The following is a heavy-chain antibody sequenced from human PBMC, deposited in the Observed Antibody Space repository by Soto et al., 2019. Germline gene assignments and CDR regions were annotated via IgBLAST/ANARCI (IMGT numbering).Heavy chain of an antibody. D-gene: IGHD4-4*01. CDR1: GFTFSSYA. J-gene: IGHJ4*02. CDR3: ANTVTTTGARDSKPTGY. Sequence: GGSLRLSCAASGFTFSSYAMSWVRQAPGKGLEWVSAISGSGGSTYYADSVKGRFTISRDNSKNTLYLQMNSLRAEDTAVYYCANTVTTTGARDSKPTGYWGQGTLVTVSS. V-gene: IGHV3-23*01. CDR2: ISGSGGST.